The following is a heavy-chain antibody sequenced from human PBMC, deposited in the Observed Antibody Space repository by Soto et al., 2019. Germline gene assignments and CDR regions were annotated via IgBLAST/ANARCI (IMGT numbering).Heavy chain of an antibody. V-gene: IGHV3-21*02. J-gene: IGHJ4*02. CDR3: ARDAYYYDSRGSLYFYY. D-gene: IGHD3-22*01. Sequence: DVQLVESGGGLVKPGGSLRLSCAASGFTFSIYTMNWVRQAPGKGLEWVSSISSGSSYRYYADSVEGRFTISRDDAKNSVSLQNSSLRAEETAVYYCARDAYYYDSRGSLYFYYWGQGSLVTVSS. CDR2: ISSGSSYR. CDR1: GFTFSIYT.